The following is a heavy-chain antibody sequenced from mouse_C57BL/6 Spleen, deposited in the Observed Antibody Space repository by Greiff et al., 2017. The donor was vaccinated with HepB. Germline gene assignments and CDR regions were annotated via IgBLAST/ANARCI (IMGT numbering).Heavy chain of an antibody. CDR3: ARPSYYYGSRLDY. J-gene: IGHJ2*01. D-gene: IGHD1-1*01. CDR1: GYAFSSSW. CDR2: IYPGDGDT. Sequence: VQLQQSGPELVKPGASVKISCKASGYAFSSSWMNWVKQRPGKGLEWIGRIYPGDGDTNYNGKFKGKATLTADKSSSTAYMQLSSLTSEDSAVYFCARPSYYYGSRLDYWGQGTTLTVSS. V-gene: IGHV1-82*01.